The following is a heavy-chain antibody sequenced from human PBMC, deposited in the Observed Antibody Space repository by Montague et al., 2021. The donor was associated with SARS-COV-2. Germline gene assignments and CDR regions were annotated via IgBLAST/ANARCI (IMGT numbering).Heavy chain of an antibody. CDR2: PYHGNKWYN. J-gene: IGHJ4*02. CDR1: GDSVAGLRRR. CDR3: AREITGGYSGYEAFYFDN. Sequence: CAISGDSVAGLRRRWEENRPELQTHEERLCRPYHGNKWYNDSAVSVKSRISINPDTSKNQFSLQLNSVTPEDTALYYCAREITGGYSGYEAFYFDNWGQGTLVTVSS. V-gene: IGHV6-1*01. D-gene: IGHD5-12*01.